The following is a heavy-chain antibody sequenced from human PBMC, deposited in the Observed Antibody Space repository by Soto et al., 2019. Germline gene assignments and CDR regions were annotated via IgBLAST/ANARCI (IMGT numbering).Heavy chain of an antibody. D-gene: IGHD2-21*02. Sequence: QVQLVQSGAEVKKPGSSVKVSCKASGGTFSSYAISWVRQAPGQGLEWMGGIIPIFRTADYAQKFQGRVTITADESTSTAYMEVSSLRSEDTAVYYCATHTVVTPGNYYYGMDVWGQGTTDTVSS. CDR3: ATHTVVTPGNYYYGMDV. CDR1: GGTFSSYA. V-gene: IGHV1-69*12. CDR2: IIPIFRTA. J-gene: IGHJ6*02.